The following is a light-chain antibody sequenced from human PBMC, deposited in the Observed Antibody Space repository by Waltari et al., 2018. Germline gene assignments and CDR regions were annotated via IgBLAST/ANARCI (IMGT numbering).Light chain of an antibody. CDR3: QQYNNWLTWS. V-gene: IGKV3-15*01. CDR1: QSVDSN. J-gene: IGKJ1*01. Sequence: EIVMTQSPATLSVSPGERATLSCRASQSVDSNLAWYPQKPGQAPRLLLFGSSTRATGIPARFSGSGSGTEFTLTISSLQSEDFAVYYCQQYNNWLTWSFGQGTKVEIK. CDR2: GSS.